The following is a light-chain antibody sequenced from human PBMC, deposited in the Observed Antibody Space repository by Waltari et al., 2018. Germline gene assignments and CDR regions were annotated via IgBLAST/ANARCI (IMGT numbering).Light chain of an antibody. CDR1: SSDVGGYNY. J-gene: IGLJ2*01. Sequence: QSALTQPASVSGSPGQSITISCTGTSSDVGGYNYVSWYQQHPGKAPKLMIYAVSNRPSGFSNRFSGSKSGNTASLPISGLQSEDEADYYCSSYTSSSPRVFGGGTKLTVL. CDR2: AVS. V-gene: IGLV2-14*01. CDR3: SSYTSSSPRV.